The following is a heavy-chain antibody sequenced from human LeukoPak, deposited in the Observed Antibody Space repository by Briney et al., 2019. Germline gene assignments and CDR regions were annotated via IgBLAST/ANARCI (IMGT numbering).Heavy chain of an antibody. D-gene: IGHD3-10*01. V-gene: IGHV4-39*01. Sequence: SETLSLTCTVSGGSIYWTAYYWGWIRQPPGQGLEWIATIYYSGNTYYNPSLKSRVTISLDTSRSQFSLRLSSVTAADTAVYYCARHLGSAYDAFDVWGRGTMVTVSS. J-gene: IGHJ3*01. CDR3: ARHLGSAYDAFDV. CDR2: IYYSGNT. CDR1: GGSIYWTAYY.